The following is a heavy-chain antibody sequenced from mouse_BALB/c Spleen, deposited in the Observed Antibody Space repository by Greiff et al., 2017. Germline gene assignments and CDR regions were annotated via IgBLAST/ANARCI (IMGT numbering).Heavy chain of an antibody. Sequence: ESGPGLVKPSQSLSLTCSVTGYSITSGYYWNWIRQFPGNKLEWMGYISYDGSNNYNPSLKNRISITRDTSKNQFFLKLNSVTTEDTATYYCAREEDYYGSRGAMDYWGQGTSVTVSS. D-gene: IGHD1-1*01. CDR1: GYSITSGYY. CDR3: AREEDYYGSRGAMDY. J-gene: IGHJ4*01. V-gene: IGHV3-6*02. CDR2: ISYDGSN.